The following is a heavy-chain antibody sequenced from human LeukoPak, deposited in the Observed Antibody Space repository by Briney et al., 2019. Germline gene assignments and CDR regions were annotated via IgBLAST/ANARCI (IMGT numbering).Heavy chain of an antibody. CDR3: ARAAMVTRYYYYYYMDV. CDR1: GGSISSGSYY. J-gene: IGHJ6*03. CDR2: IYTSGST. V-gene: IGHV4-61*02. D-gene: IGHD5-18*01. Sequence: PSETLSLTCTVSGGSISSGSYYWSWIRQPAGKGLEWIGRIYTSGSTNYNPSLKSRVTISVDTSKNQFSLKQSSVTAADTAVYYCARAAMVTRYYYYYYMDVWGKGTTVTISS.